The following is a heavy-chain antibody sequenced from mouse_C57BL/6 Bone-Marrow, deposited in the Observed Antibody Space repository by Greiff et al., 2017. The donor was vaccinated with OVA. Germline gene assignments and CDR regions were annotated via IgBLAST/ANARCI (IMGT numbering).Heavy chain of an antibody. CDR3: ARVGGGSAWFAY. CDR1: GYTFTSYW. D-gene: IGHD3-2*02. J-gene: IGHJ3*01. Sequence: QVQLQQPGAELVRPGSSVKLSCKASGYTFTSYWMHWVKQRPIQGLEWIGNIDPSDSETHYNQKFKDKATLTVDKSSSTAYMQLSSLTSEDSAVYYCARVGGGSAWFAYWGQGTLVTVSA. CDR2: IDPSDSET. V-gene: IGHV1-52*01.